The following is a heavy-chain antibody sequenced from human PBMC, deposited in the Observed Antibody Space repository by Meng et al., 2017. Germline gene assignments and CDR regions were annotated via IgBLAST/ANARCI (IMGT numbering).Heavy chain of an antibody. CDR2: INHSGST. J-gene: IGHJ4*02. CDR1: GGSFSGYY. D-gene: IGHD6-6*01. Sequence: QVQLQQWGAGLLKPSETLSLTCAVYGGSFSGYYWSWIRQPPGKGLEWIGEINHSGSTNHNPSLKSRVTISVDTSKNQFSLKLSSVTAADTAVYYCARRGIAARPFYYWGQGTLVTVFS. V-gene: IGHV4-34*01. CDR3: ARRGIAARPFYY.